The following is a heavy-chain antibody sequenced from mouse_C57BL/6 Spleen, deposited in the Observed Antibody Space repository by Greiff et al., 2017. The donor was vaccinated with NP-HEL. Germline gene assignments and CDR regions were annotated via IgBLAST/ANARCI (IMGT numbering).Heavy chain of an antibody. D-gene: IGHD1-1*01. CDR2: IDPSDSET. V-gene: IGHV1-52*01. CDR1: GYTFTSYW. Sequence: QVQLQQPGAELVRPGSSVKLSCKASGYTFTSYWMHWVKQRPIQGLEWIGNIDPSDSETHYNQKFKDKATLTVDKSSSTAYMQLSSLTSEDSAVYYCAESGYGSSYWYFDVWGTGTTVTVSS. CDR3: AESGYGSSYWYFDV. J-gene: IGHJ1*03.